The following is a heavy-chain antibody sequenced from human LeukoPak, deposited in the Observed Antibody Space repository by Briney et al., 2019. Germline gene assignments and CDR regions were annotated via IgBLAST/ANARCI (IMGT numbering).Heavy chain of an antibody. CDR3: ARSSYSSSSSV. CDR1: GFTFSGFW. CDR2: INSDGSEG. Sequence: GGSLRLSCAVSGFTFSGFWTSWSRQAPGKGLEWVASINSDGSEGYYADVVKGRFTISRDNAKNSLYLQINSLRAEDTAVYYCARSSYSSSSSVWGQGTMVTVSS. D-gene: IGHD6-6*01. V-gene: IGHV3-7*03. J-gene: IGHJ3*01.